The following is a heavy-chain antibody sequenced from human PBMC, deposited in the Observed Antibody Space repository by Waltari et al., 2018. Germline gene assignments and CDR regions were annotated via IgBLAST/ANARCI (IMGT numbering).Heavy chain of an antibody. D-gene: IGHD5-18*01. V-gene: IGHV4-34*01. CDR3: ASYYSYGHRRAFNI. CDR1: SASSTESFRGFY. Sequence: QEHLQQWGAGQLKPSETLSLTCAAYSASSTESFRGFYWSWIRQPPGKGLEWLGEINQGGETTNFNPSLKSRLTLSVDTSKNQFSLKLSSVTAADTAIYYCASYYSYGHRRAFNIWGQGTMVTVSS. CDR2: INQGGETT. J-gene: IGHJ3*02.